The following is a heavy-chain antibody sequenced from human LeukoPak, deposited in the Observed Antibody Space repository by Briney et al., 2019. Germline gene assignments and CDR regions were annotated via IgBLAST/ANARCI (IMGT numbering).Heavy chain of an antibody. CDR1: GFTFSSYS. V-gene: IGHV3-48*04. CDR3: ARGERSSFDY. CDR2: ISSSSSTI. J-gene: IGHJ4*02. D-gene: IGHD1-26*01. Sequence: PGGSLRLSCAASGFTFSSYSMNWVRQAPGKGLEWVSYISSSSSTIYYADSVKGRFTISRDNAKNSLYLQMNSLRVDDTAVYYCARGERSSFDYWGQGTLVTVSS.